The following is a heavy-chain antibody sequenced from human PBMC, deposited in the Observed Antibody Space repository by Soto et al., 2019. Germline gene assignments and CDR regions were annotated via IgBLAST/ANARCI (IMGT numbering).Heavy chain of an antibody. J-gene: IGHJ6*03. CDR3: ARLAARSYAHYYYYMDV. V-gene: IGHV1-3*01. CDR2: INAGNGNT. Sequence: ASVKVSCKASGYTFTSYAMHWVRQAPGQRLEWMGWINAGNGNTKYSQKFQGRVTITRDTSASTAYMELSSLRSEDTAVYYCARLAARSYAHYYYYMDVWGKGTTVTVSS. CDR1: GYTFTSYA. D-gene: IGHD6-13*01.